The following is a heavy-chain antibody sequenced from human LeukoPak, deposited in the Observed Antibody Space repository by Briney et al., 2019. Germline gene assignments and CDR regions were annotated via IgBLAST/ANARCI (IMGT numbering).Heavy chain of an antibody. CDR1: GFTFSSYA. CDR3: ARYGFTGPRTAYLDH. V-gene: IGHV3-74*01. CDR2: LGADGSGT. Sequence: GGSPRLSCAASGFTFSSYAMSWVRQAPRKRLEWVSRLGADGSGTNYAVSVKGRFTISRDNAKNTVYLQMSSLIAEDTAVYYCARYGFTGPRTAYLDHWGQGTLVTVSS. J-gene: IGHJ4*01. D-gene: IGHD2-8*02.